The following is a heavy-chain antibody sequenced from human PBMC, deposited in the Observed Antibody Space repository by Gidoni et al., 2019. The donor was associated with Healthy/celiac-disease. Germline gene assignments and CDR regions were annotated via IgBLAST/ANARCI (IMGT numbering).Heavy chain of an antibody. CDR1: GFTFSSYA. Sequence: EVQLLESGGGLVQPGGSLRLSCAASGFTFSSYAMIWVRQAPGKGLEWVSAISGSGGSTYYEDSVKGRFTISRDNSKNTLYLQMNSLRAEDTAVYYCAKDYYDSSGYYGHLTFDYWGQGTLVTVSS. V-gene: IGHV3-23*01. CDR2: ISGSGGST. D-gene: IGHD3-22*01. J-gene: IGHJ4*02. CDR3: AKDYYDSSGYYGHLTFDY.